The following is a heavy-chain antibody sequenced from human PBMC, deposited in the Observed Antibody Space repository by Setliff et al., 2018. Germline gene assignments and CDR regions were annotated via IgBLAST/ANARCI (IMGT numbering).Heavy chain of an antibody. CDR2: IRQDGTNK. Sequence: GGSLRLSCVASGFSISNYWMAWVRQAPGKGMEWVADIRQDGTNKYYVDSVKGRFTISRDNAKNSLYPQMNSLRAEDTALYYCAREVWNIYDNDNSWSGYSDHWGQGTLVTVSS. J-gene: IGHJ4*02. CDR1: GFSISNYW. CDR3: AREVWNIYDNDNSWSGYSDH. D-gene: IGHD3-3*01. V-gene: IGHV3-7*03.